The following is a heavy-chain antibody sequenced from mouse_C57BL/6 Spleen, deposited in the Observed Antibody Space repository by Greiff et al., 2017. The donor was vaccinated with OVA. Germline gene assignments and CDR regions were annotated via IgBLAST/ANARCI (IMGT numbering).Heavy chain of an antibody. V-gene: IGHV5-17*01. CDR3: ARPLYYDYDGWFAY. CDR2: ISSGSSTI. Sequence: EVKLVESGGGLVKPGGSLKLSCAASGFTFSDYGMHWVRQAPEKGLEWVAYISSGSSTIYYADTVKGRFTISRDNAKNTLFLQMTSLRSEDTAMYYCARPLYYDYDGWFAYWGQGTLVTVSA. CDR1: GFTFSDYG. D-gene: IGHD2-4*01. J-gene: IGHJ3*01.